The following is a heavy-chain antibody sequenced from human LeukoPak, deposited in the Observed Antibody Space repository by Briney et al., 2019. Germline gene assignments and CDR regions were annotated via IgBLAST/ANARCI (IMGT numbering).Heavy chain of an antibody. Sequence: ASVKVSCKASGYTFTSYGISWVRQAPGQGLEWMGWISAYNGNTNYAQKLQGRVTMTTDTSTSTAYMELRSLRSDDTAVYYCARDDRVVVVAPFDYWGQGTLVAVSS. V-gene: IGHV1-18*01. CDR2: ISAYNGNT. CDR1: GYTFTSYG. D-gene: IGHD2-15*01. CDR3: ARDDRVVVVAPFDY. J-gene: IGHJ4*02.